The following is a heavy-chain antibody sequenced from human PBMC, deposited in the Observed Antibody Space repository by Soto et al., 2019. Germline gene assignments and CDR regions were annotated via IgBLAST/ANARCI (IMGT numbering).Heavy chain of an antibody. J-gene: IGHJ6*02. Sequence: PGGSLRLFCAASGFTFSSYTMNWVRQAPGRGLEWVSSIGTSSSYIYYADSVKGRFTISRDNAKNSLFLQMNSLRADDTAVYYCARDSVRDYLYYYYGMDVWGQGTTVTVSS. D-gene: IGHD4-17*01. CDR2: IGTSSSYI. V-gene: IGHV3-21*01. CDR3: ARDSVRDYLYYYYGMDV. CDR1: GFTFSSYT.